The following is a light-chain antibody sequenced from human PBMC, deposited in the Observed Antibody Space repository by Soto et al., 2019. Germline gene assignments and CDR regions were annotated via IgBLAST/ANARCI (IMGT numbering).Light chain of an antibody. CDR2: EVN. CDR3: SSYAGSSTYV. CDR1: ISDVGGYNY. V-gene: IGLV2-8*01. J-gene: IGLJ1*01. Sequence: QSALTQPPSASGSPGQSVTISCTGTISDVGGYNYVAWYQQHPGKAPKLMIYEVNKRPSGVPDRFSGSKSGSTASLTVSGLQAEDEADYYCSSYAGSSTYVFGTGNKLTVL.